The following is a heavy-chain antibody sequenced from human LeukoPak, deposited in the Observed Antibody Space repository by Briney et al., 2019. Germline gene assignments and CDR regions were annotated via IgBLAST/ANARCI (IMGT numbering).Heavy chain of an antibody. V-gene: IGHV3-30*01. CDR2: ISYDGSDK. D-gene: IGHD3-22*01. J-gene: IGHJ4*02. Sequence: GGSLRLSCAASGFTFSSYAMHWVRQAPGKGLEWVAVISYDGSDKYYADSVKGRFTFSRDNSKNTLYLQMNSLRAEDTAVYYCARSLTMIVVVINPLDYWGQGTLVTVSS. CDR3: ARSLTMIVVVINPLDY. CDR1: GFTFSSYA.